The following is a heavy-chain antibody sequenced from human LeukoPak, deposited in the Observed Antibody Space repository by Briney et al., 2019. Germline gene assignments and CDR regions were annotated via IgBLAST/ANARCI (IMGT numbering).Heavy chain of an antibody. CDR3: ARDPTNIAAAGD. D-gene: IGHD6-13*01. V-gene: IGHV4-39*07. Sequence: KPSETLSLTCTVSGGSISSSSYYWGWIRQPPGKGLEWIGSIYYSGSTYYNPSLKSRVTISVDTSKSQFSLKLSSVTAADTAVYYCARDPTNIAAAGDWGQGTLVTVSS. CDR1: GGSISSSSYY. J-gene: IGHJ4*02. CDR2: IYYSGST.